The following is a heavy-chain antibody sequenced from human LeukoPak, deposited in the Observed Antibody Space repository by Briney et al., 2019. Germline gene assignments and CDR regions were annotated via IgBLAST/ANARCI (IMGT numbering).Heavy chain of an antibody. CDR2: IYHSGST. Sequence: SETLSLTCTVSGYSISSGYYWGWIRQPPGKGLEWIGSIYHSGSTYYNPSLKSRVTISVDTSKNQFSLKLSSVTAADTAVYYCARHRRTYYFDYWGQGTLVTVSS. CDR1: GYSISSGYY. CDR3: ARHRRTYYFDY. V-gene: IGHV4-38-2*02. J-gene: IGHJ4*02.